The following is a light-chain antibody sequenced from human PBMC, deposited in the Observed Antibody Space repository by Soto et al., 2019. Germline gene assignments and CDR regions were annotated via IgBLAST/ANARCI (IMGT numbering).Light chain of an antibody. V-gene: IGKV3-11*01. CDR1: QSVSRY. Sequence: EIVLTQSPATLSLSPGERATLSCRASQSVSRYLAWYQHKPCQAPSLLSYDSSTRATGIPARFSVIGSGTDFTLTISSLEPEDFAVYYCQQRSNWPPTFGQGTTVEIK. J-gene: IGKJ1*01. CDR3: QQRSNWPPT. CDR2: DSS.